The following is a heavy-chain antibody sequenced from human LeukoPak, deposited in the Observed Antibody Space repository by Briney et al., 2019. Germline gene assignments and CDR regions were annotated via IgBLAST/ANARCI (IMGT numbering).Heavy chain of an antibody. J-gene: IGHJ5*02. CDR3: AKDPLPYSSGWLNWFDP. Sequence: PGGSLRLSCAASGFTFSSYSMNWVRQAPGKGLEWVSGISWNSGSIGYADSVKGRFTISRDNARNSLYLQMNSLRAEDTALYYCAKDPLPYSSGWLNWFDPWGQGTLVTVSS. D-gene: IGHD6-19*01. CDR1: GFTFSSYS. V-gene: IGHV3-9*01. CDR2: ISWNSGSI.